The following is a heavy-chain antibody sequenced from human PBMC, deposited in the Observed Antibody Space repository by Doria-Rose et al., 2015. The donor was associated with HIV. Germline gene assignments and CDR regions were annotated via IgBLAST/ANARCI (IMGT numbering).Heavy chain of an antibody. V-gene: IGHV1-69*01. D-gene: IGHD3-9*01. CDR3: ARDKNTYYDVLGDAFDI. CDR2: ITPIFGTP. Sequence: YAINWVRQAPGQGLEWMGGITPIFGTPKYTQKFRGRVTITADESTSTAYMVLSSLGPEDTAIYYCARDKNTYYDVLGDAFDIWGQGTLVTVSS. CDR1: YA. J-gene: IGHJ3*02.